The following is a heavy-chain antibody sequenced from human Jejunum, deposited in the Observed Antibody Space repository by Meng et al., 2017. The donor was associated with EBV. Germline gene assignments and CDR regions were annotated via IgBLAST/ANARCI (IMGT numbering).Heavy chain of an antibody. CDR3: ARGDGYNLY. V-gene: IGHV1-8*01. Sequence: QGELVRTGSRVKKPGASVKVSCKASGYTFTTHHIHWVRQATGQGLEYMGWMSPDNGDTGYAQNFQGRLTMTRDTSISTAYMELSSLTSDDTAVYYCARGDGYNLYWGQGTLVTASS. J-gene: IGHJ4*02. CDR1: GYTFTTHH. D-gene: IGHD5-24*01. CDR2: MSPDNGDT.